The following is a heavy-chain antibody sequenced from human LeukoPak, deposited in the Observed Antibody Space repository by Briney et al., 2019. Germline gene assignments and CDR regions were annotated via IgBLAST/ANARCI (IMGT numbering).Heavy chain of an antibody. Sequence: SETLSLTCNVSGGSISGYYWTWIRQPPGKGLEWIGQIYYTGRADYNPSLKSRITISVDTSKNQISLRLSSVTAADTAIYYCARFGVDYDMDVWGQGTTVTVSS. CDR1: GGSISGYY. J-gene: IGHJ6*02. V-gene: IGHV4-59*01. D-gene: IGHD3-16*01. CDR3: ARFGVDYDMDV. CDR2: IYYTGRA.